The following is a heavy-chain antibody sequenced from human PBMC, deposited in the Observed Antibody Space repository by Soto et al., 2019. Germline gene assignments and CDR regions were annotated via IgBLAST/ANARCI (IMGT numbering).Heavy chain of an antibody. CDR1: GGTFSSYT. V-gene: IGHV1-69*08. CDR3: ARGRYCSSTSCYWNYVYYYYYYMEV. J-gene: IGHJ6*03. D-gene: IGHD2-2*01. Sequence: SVKVSCKASGGTFSSYTISWVRQAPGQGLEWMGRIIPNRGKANYAQKFQGRVTITRNKSTSTAYMELSSLRSEDTAVYYCARGRYCSSTSCYWNYVYYYYYYMEVWGKGTTVTVSS. CDR2: IIPNRGKA.